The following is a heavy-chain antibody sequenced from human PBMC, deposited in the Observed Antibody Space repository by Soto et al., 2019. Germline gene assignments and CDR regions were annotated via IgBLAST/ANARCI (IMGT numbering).Heavy chain of an antibody. D-gene: IGHD3-16*02. CDR3: ARGVRDYIWGSYRYPRQYNWFDP. J-gene: IGHJ5*02. Sequence: SETLSLTCAVYGGSFSGYYWSWIRQPPGKGLEWIGEINHSGSTNYNPSLKSRVTISVDTSKNQFSLKLSSVTAADTAVYYCARGVRDYIWGSYRYPRQYNWFDPWGQGTQVTVSS. CDR1: GGSFSGYY. V-gene: IGHV4-34*01. CDR2: INHSGST.